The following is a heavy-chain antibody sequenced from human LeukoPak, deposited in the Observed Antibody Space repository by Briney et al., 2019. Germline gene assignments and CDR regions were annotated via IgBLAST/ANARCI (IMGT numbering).Heavy chain of an antibody. D-gene: IGHD3-22*01. CDR1: GFTFTNFA. V-gene: IGHV3-23*01. Sequence: GGSLRLSCPASGFTFTNFAMSWFRQAPGKGLEWVSGILASGGTTYYADSVKGRFTSSRDNSKNTLYLQMSSLRAEDTAIYYCAKNYYDYTGPYSWVFDYWGQGTLVTVSS. CDR2: ILASGGTT. J-gene: IGHJ4*02. CDR3: AKNYYDYTGPYSWVFDY.